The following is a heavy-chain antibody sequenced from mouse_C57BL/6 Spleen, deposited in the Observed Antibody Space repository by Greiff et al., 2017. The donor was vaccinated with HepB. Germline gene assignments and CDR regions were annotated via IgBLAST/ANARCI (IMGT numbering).Heavy chain of an antibody. CDR1: GYTFTDYY. Sequence: EVQLQQSGPELVKPGASVKISCKASGYTFTDYYMNWVKQSHGKSLEWIGDINPNNGGTSYNQKFKGKATLTVDKSSSTAYMELRSLTSEDSAVYYCARRNPYGLMDYWGQGTSVTVSS. J-gene: IGHJ4*01. V-gene: IGHV1-26*01. CDR2: INPNNGGT. CDR3: ARRNPYGLMDY. D-gene: IGHD1-1*02.